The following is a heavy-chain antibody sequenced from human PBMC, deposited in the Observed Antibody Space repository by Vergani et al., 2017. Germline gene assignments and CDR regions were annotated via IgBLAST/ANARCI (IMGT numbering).Heavy chain of an antibody. CDR3: ARGAGYCSSTSCPPTLRHYYYYIDV. Sequence: EDHLVEFGGGLVQPGESLRLSCTAAGFMFTSNWMSWVRQAPGKGLEWVANIKADGGETYYADSVKGRFTISRDNAKNLLYLQMNSLRGDDTAIYYCARGAGYCSSTSCPPTLRHYYYYIDVWGKGTTVTVSS. D-gene: IGHD2-2*01. CDR2: IKADGGET. J-gene: IGHJ6*03. V-gene: IGHV3-7*01. CDR1: GFMFTSNW.